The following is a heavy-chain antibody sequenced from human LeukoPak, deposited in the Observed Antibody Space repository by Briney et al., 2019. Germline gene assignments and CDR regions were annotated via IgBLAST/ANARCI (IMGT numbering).Heavy chain of an antibody. CDR2: IKSKTEGETT. Sequence: GGSLRLSCAASGFTFSNAWMTWVRQAPGKGLEWVGRIKSKTEGETTDYDAPVKGRFTISRDDSKNTVDLQMNSLKTEDTGVYFCTLSSSGWAFDHWGQGTLVTVSS. CDR1: GFTFSNAW. D-gene: IGHD6-19*01. V-gene: IGHV3-15*01. CDR3: TLSSSGWAFDH. J-gene: IGHJ4*02.